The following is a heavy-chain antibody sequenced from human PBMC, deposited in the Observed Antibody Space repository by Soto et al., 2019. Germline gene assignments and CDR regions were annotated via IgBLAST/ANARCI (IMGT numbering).Heavy chain of an antibody. Sequence: QLQLQESGPGLVKPSETLSLTCTVSGGSISSSSYYWGWIRQPPGKGLEWIGSIYYSGSTYYNPSLKSRVTISVDTSKNQFSLKLSSVTAADTAVYYCARPSVELRAFDIWGQGTMVTVSS. CDR2: IYYSGST. CDR1: GGSISSSSYY. V-gene: IGHV4-39*01. CDR3: ARPSVELRAFDI. J-gene: IGHJ3*02. D-gene: IGHD1-7*01.